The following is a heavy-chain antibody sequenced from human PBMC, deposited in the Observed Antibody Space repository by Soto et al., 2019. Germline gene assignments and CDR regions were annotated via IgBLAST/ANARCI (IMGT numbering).Heavy chain of an antibody. CDR1: GGSITSINW. Sequence: QVQLQGSGPGLVKPSGTLSLTCAVSGGSITSINWWRRVRQPPGKGLEWIGEIYHTGSTTYTPAVNSRVTISVDKSKKQFALELSSVTAADADVYYCARDSGGGADYWGQGTLVTVSS. CDR3: ARDSGGGADY. D-gene: IGHD2-21*01. V-gene: IGHV4-4*02. J-gene: IGHJ4*02. CDR2: IYHTGST.